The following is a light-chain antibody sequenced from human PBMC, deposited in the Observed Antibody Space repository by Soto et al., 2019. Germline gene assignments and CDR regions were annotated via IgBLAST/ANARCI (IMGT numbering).Light chain of an antibody. J-gene: IGLJ3*02. CDR2: RNS. CDR3: AAWDGSLSGWV. Sequence: QSVLTQPPSASGPPGQRVAIPCSGSTSNIGSKYVYWYQQLPGTAPKLLIYRNSQRPSGVPDRFSGSKSGTSASRAISGLRSEDEADYYCAAWDGSLSGWVFGGGTKLTVL. CDR1: TSNIGSKY. V-gene: IGLV1-47*01.